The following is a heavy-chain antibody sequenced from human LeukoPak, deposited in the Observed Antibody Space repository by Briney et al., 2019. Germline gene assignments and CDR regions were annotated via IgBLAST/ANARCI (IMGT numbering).Heavy chain of an antibody. CDR2: IYHSGST. D-gene: IGHD2-2*01. V-gene: IGHV4-38-2*01. Sequence: SETLSLTCAVSGYSISSGYYWGWIRQPPGKGLEWIGSIYHSGSTYYNPSLKSRVTISVDTSKNQFSLKLSSVTAADTAVYYCAGLGVVPAAYFGYWGQGTLVTVSS. J-gene: IGHJ4*02. CDR3: AGLGVVPAAYFGY. CDR1: GYSISSGYY.